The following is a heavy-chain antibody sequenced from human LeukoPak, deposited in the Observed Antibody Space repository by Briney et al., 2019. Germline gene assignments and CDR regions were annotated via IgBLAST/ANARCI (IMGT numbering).Heavy chain of an antibody. D-gene: IGHD5-18*01. Sequence: GASVTVSCKASGGTFSSYAISWVRQAPGQGLEWMGRIIPILGIANYAQKFQGRVTITADKSTSTAYMELSSLRSEDPAVYYCARDRGYSYGLASDYWGQGTLVTVSS. V-gene: IGHV1-69*04. CDR3: ARDRGYSYGLASDY. CDR1: GGTFSSYA. CDR2: IIPILGIA. J-gene: IGHJ4*02.